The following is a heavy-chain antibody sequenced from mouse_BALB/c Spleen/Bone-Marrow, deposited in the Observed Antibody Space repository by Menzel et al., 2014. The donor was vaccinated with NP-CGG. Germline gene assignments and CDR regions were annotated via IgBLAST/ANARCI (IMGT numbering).Heavy chain of an antibody. CDR3: TRSGNYLFAY. V-gene: IGHV1S81*02. D-gene: IGHD2-1*01. CDR1: GYTLTNYY. Sequence: VQLQQSGAELVKPGASVRLSCKASGYTLTNYYMYWVKQRPGQGLEWIGEINPSNGGTNFNEKFKSKATLTVDKSSNTTYMQLSSLTSEDPAVYYCTRSGNYLFAYWGQGTLVSVSA. CDR2: INPSNGGT. J-gene: IGHJ3*01.